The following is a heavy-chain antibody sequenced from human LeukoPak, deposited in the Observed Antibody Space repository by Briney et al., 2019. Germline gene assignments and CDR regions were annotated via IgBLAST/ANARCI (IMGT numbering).Heavy chain of an antibody. J-gene: IGHJ4*02. Sequence: GGSLRLSCAASGFTFNNYAMSWVRQAPGKGLEWVSSISSSGSSTYYADSVKGRFTISRDNSKNTLYLQMNSLRAEDTAAYYCARGAYGDYDYWGQGTLVTVSS. D-gene: IGHD4-17*01. CDR2: ISSSGSST. CDR3: ARGAYGDYDY. V-gene: IGHV3-23*01. CDR1: GFTFNNYA.